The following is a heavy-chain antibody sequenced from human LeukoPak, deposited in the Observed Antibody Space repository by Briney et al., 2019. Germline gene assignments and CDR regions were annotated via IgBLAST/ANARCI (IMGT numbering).Heavy chain of an antibody. CDR3: ARGDTLSDLNAFDL. Sequence: PGGSLRLSCAASGFTSSTNTMNWVRQAPGKGLEWLSYITVSSSTYYADSVQGRFTISRDNAKNSLYLQMNSLRDEDTAVYYCARGDTLSDLNAFDLWGQGTMVTVSS. V-gene: IGHV3-48*02. CDR1: GFTSSTNT. J-gene: IGHJ3*01. CDR2: ITVSSST.